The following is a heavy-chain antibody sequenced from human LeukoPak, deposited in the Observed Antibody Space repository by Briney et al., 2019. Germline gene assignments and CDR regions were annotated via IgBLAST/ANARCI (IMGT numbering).Heavy chain of an antibody. CDR1: GIHFSSYS. V-gene: IGHV3-21*01. CDR3: ARDISSGNFDY. Sequence: GGSLRLSFAASGIHFSSYSINWVRQAPGEGLEWVSSISSSSSYIYYADSVKGRFTISRDNAKNSLYLQMNSLRAEDTAVYYCARDISSGNFDYWGQGTLVTVSS. D-gene: IGHD6-25*01. J-gene: IGHJ4*02. CDR2: ISSSSSYI.